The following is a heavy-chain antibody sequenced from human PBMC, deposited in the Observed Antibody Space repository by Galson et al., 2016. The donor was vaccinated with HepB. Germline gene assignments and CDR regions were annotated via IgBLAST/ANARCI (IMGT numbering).Heavy chain of an antibody. D-gene: IGHD3-10*01. Sequence: SLRLSCAASGFTFTYYAMSWVRQAPGKGLEWVSSISGSGGSTYYAGSVKGRFTISRDISQNTLYLQMNSLRAEDTAVYYCARDVRDYSGSGTTDWGQGTLVTVSS. CDR1: GFTFTYYA. J-gene: IGHJ4*02. CDR2: ISGSGGST. CDR3: ARDVRDYSGSGTTD. V-gene: IGHV3-23*01.